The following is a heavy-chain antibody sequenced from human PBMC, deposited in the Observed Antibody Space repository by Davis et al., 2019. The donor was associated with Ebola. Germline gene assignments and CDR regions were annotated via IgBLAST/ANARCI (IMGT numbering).Heavy chain of an antibody. J-gene: IGHJ3*02. CDR1: GFTVSSNY. V-gene: IGHV3-53*04. D-gene: IGHD3-22*01. Sequence: PGGPLRLSCAASGFTVSSNYMSWVRQAPGKGLEWVSVIYSGGSTYYADSVKGRFTISRHNSKNTLYLQMNSLRAEDTAVYYCASGIVVVKSGAFDIWGQGTMVTVSS. CDR3: ASGIVVVKSGAFDI. CDR2: IYSGGST.